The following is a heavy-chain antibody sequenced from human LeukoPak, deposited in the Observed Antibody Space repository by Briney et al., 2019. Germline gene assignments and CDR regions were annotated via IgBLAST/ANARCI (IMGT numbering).Heavy chain of an antibody. J-gene: IGHJ4*01. V-gene: IGHV3-30*02. D-gene: IGHD4-11*01. Sequence: GGSLRLSCAASVFTFSSYGMHWVRQAPGKGLEWVAFIRYDGSNKYYADSVKGRFTISRDNSKNTLYLQMNSLRAEDTAVYYCVRSAFLTTEFYFDYWGHGTLVTVSS. CDR2: IRYDGSNK. CDR1: VFTFSSYG. CDR3: VRSAFLTTEFYFDY.